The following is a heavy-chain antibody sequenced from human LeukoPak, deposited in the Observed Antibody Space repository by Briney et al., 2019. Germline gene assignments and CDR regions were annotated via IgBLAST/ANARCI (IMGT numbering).Heavy chain of an antibody. CDR1: GGSISSSSYY. CDR3: ARQGAVLTSVTWFDP. V-gene: IGHV4-39*01. Sequence: SETLSLTCTVSGGSISSSSYYWGWIRQPPGKGLEWIGSIYYSGSTYYNPSLKSRVTISVDTSKNQFSLKLSSVRAADTAVYYCARQGAVLTSVTWFDPWGQGTLVTVSS. J-gene: IGHJ5*02. D-gene: IGHD4-23*01. CDR2: IYYSGST.